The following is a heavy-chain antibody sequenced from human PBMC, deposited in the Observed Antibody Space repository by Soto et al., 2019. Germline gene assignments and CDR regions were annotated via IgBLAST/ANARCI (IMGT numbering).Heavy chain of an antibody. Sequence: ASVKVSCKTSGFTFTTYGIHWVRQAPGQRLEWMGWINTGNGDTRYPQKFQGKVTLSRDTSASTAYMELGSLTTEDTAVYYCASQPISILGKMGDYWGQGMLVTVSS. CDR3: ASQPISILGKMGDY. CDR2: INTGNGDT. D-gene: IGHD2-15*01. J-gene: IGHJ4*02. CDR1: GFTFTTYG. V-gene: IGHV1-3*04.